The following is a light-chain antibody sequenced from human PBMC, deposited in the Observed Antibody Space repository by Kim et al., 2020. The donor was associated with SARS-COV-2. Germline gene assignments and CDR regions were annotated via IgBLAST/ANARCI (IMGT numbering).Light chain of an antibody. CDR1: QSVSNF. J-gene: IGKJ1*01. Sequence: SPGERATLSCRASQSVSNFLAWYQQKPGQAPRLLMYDASTSATDIPARFSGSGSGTEFTLTISSLQSEDFAIYYCHHYSNWPRWTFGQGTKVDIK. CDR2: DAS. V-gene: IGKV3-15*01. CDR3: HHYSNWPRWT.